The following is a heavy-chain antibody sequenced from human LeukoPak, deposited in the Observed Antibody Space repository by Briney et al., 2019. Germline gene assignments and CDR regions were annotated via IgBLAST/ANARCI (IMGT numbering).Heavy chain of an antibody. Sequence: KSSETLSLTCAVYGGSFSGYYWSWICQPPGKGLEWIGEINHSGSINYNPFLKSRLTISVDTSKNQFSLNLSSVTAADTAVYYCARTKKGRPYYFCGMDVWGQGTTVTVSS. D-gene: IGHD3-16*01. J-gene: IGHJ6*02. CDR2: INHSGSI. V-gene: IGHV4-34*01. CDR3: ARTKKGRPYYFCGMDV. CDR1: GGSFSGYY.